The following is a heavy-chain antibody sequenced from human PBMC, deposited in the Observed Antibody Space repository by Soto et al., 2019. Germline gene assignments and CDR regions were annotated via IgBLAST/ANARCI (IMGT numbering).Heavy chain of an antibody. CDR2: ISGSGGST. J-gene: IGHJ6*02. V-gene: IGHV3-23*01. CDR3: AKDGRDYDFWSGYSYYYYYGIDV. Sequence: EVQLLESGGGLVQPGGSLRLSCAASGFTFSSYAMSWVRQAPGKGLEWVSAISGSGGSTYYADSVKGRFTISRDNSKNTLYLQMNSLRAEDTAVYYCAKDGRDYDFWSGYSYYYYYGIDVWGQGTTVTVSS. CDR1: GFTFSSYA. D-gene: IGHD3-3*01.